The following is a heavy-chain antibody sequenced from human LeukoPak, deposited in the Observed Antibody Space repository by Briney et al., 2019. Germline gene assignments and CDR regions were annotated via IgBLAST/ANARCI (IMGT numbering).Heavy chain of an antibody. CDR1: GGSISSSSYY. Sequence: PSETLSLTCTVSGGSISSSSYYWGWIRQPPGKGLEWIGSIYYSGSTNYNPSLKSRVTISVDTSKNQFSLKLSSVTAADTAVYYCARVASRTFNWNRRGYYYYYMDVWGKGTTVTVSS. V-gene: IGHV4-39*07. J-gene: IGHJ6*03. CDR2: IYYSGST. CDR3: ARVASRTFNWNRRGYYYYYMDV. D-gene: IGHD1-20*01.